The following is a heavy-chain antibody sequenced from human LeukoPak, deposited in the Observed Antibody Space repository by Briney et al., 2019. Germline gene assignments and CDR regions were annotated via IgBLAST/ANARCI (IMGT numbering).Heavy chain of an antibody. CDR1: GFSFSNYA. CDR3: ARGDLIQLWSPSFAP. J-gene: IGHJ5*02. V-gene: IGHV3-30-3*01. D-gene: IGHD5-18*01. Sequence: PGRSLRLSCGASGFSFSNYAMHCVRQAPGKGREWVALISYDGSSKYYADYVQGHFTISRDNSKNTLYLQMNSPRAEDTAVYYCARGDLIQLWSPSFAPWGQGTLVTVSS. CDR2: ISYDGSSK.